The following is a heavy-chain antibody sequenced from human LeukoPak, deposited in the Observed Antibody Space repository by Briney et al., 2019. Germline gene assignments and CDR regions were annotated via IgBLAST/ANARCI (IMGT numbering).Heavy chain of an antibody. Sequence: SQTLSLTCAISGDSVSSNSAAWNWIKQSPSRGLEWLGRTYYRSKWYNDYAVSVKSRITINPDTPKNQFSLQLNSVTPEDTAVYYCARDRLSYYDILTGHIEGYYFDYWGQGTLVTVSS. CDR2: TYYRSKWYN. D-gene: IGHD3-9*01. J-gene: IGHJ4*02. CDR3: ARDRLSYYDILTGHIEGYYFDY. V-gene: IGHV6-1*01. CDR1: GDSVSSNSAA.